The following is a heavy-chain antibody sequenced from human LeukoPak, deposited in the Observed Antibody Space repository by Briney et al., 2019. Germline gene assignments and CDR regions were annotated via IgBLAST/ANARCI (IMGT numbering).Heavy chain of an antibody. CDR2: IIPIFGTA. CDR1: GYMFRNYG. V-gene: IGHV1-69*06. CDR3: ARSSIIAAAGPYYFDY. J-gene: IGHJ4*02. Sequence: SVKVSCKTSGYMFRNYGITWVRQAPGQGLEWMGGIIPIFGTANYAQKFQGRVTITADKSTSTAYMELSSLRSEDTAVYYCARSSIIAAAGPYYFDYWGQGTLVTVSS. D-gene: IGHD6-13*01.